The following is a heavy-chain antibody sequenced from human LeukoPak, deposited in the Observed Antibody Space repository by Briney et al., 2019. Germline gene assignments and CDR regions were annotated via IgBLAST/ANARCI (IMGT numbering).Heavy chain of an antibody. CDR2: IYYSGST. CDR1: GDSIIRSNCY. Sequence: KPSETLSLTCTVSGDSIIRSNCYWGWIRQPPGKGLEWIGSIYYSGSTYYNPSLKSRVTISVDTSKNQFSLKLSSVTAADTAVYYCARRDRPTKSFDYWGQGTLVTVSS. J-gene: IGHJ4*02. CDR3: ARRDRPTKSFDY. V-gene: IGHV4-39*01. D-gene: IGHD1-14*01.